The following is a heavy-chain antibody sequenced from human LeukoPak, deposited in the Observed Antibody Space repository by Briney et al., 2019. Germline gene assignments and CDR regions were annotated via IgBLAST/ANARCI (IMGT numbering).Heavy chain of an antibody. D-gene: IGHD3-10*01. CDR1: GDSISSSNCY. CDR3: ARLWRWFGEYNFDY. CDR2: IYFSGGT. V-gene: IGHV4-39*01. J-gene: IGHJ4*02. Sequence: SETLSLTCTVSGDSISSSNCYWGWIRQPPGKGLEWIGSIYFSGGTYYNASLKSRVTISVDTSKNQFSLKLSSVTAADTAVYYCARLWRWFGEYNFDYWGQGTLVTVSS.